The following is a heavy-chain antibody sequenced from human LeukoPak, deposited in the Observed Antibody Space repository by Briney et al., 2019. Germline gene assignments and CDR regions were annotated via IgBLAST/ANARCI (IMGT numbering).Heavy chain of an antibody. CDR1: GGSISSGGYS. J-gene: IGHJ4*02. CDR3: AARGHWNSPFDY. Sequence: SQTLSLTCAVSGGSISSGGYSWSWIRQPPGKGLEWIGYIYHSGSTYYNPSLKSRVTISVDRSKNQFSLKLSSVTAADTAVYYCAARGHWNSPFDYWGQGTLVTVSS. D-gene: IGHD1-1*01. V-gene: IGHV4-30-2*01. CDR2: IYHSGST.